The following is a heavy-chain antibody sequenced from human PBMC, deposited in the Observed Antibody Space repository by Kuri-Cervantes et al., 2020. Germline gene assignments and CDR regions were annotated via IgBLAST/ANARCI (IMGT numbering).Heavy chain of an antibody. CDR1: GFTFSYYY. Sequence: GESLKISCAASGFTFSYYYMSGVRQAPGKGLEWVSYISGNGHTIYYADSVKGRFTISRDNAKNSLYLQMNSLRAEDTAVYYCTVSLGVAYYDFWSGYVIWGQGTMVTVSS. CDR3: TVSLGVAYYDFWSGYVI. V-gene: IGHV3-11*04. D-gene: IGHD3-3*01. J-gene: IGHJ3*02. CDR2: ISGNGHTI.